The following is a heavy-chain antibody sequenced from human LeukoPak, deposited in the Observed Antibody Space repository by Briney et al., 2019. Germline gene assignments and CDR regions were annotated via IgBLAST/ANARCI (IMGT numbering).Heavy chain of an antibody. J-gene: IGHJ4*02. D-gene: IGHD2-2*03. V-gene: IGHV3-30*02. CDR3: AKDMGMGIVVVLTLGDY. CDR2: IRYDGSNK. Sequence: GGSLRLSCAASGFTFSSYGMHWVRQAPGKGLEWVTFIRYDGSNKYYADSVKGRFTISRDNSKNTLYLQMNSLRAEDTAVYYCAKDMGMGIVVVLTLGDYWGRGTLVTVSS. CDR1: GFTFSSYG.